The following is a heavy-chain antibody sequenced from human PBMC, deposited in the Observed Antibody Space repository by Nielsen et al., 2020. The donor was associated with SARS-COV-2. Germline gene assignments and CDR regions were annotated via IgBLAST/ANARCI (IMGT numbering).Heavy chain of an antibody. CDR1: GFTFDDYA. D-gene: IGHD3-22*01. CDR3: AKAQAYDSSGYYSITYYFDY. J-gene: IGHJ4*02. Sequence: SLKISCAASGFTFDDYAMHWVRQAPGKGLEWVSGINWNSGSIVYADSVKGRFTISRDNAKSSLYLQMNSLRAEDTALYYCAKAQAYDSSGYYSITYYFDYWGQGTLVIVSS. V-gene: IGHV3-9*01. CDR2: INWNSGSI.